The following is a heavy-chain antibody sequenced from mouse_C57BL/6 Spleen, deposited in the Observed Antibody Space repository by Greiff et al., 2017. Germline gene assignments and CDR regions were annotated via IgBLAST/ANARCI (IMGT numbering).Heavy chain of an antibody. D-gene: IGHD2-13*01. V-gene: IGHV5-16*01. CDR2: INYDGSST. CDR1: GFTFSDYY. J-gene: IGHJ4*01. CDR3: ARDGDYVGAMDY. Sequence: EVNLVESEGGLVQPGSSMKLSCTASGFTFSDYYMAWVRQVPEKGLEWVANINYDGSSTYYLDSLKSRFIISRDNAKNILYLQMSSLKSEDTATYYCARDGDYVGAMDYWGQGTSVTVSS.